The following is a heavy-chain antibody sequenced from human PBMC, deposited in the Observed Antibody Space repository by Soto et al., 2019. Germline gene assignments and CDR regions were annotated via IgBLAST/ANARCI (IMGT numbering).Heavy chain of an antibody. CDR2: FDPEDGET. V-gene: IGHV1-24*01. CDR3: ATGSNGYSGYEGIYGMDV. J-gene: IGHJ6*02. CDR1: GYTLTDLS. Sequence: ASVTVSCKVSGYTLTDLSMHWVRQAPGKGLEWMGGFDPEDGETIYAQKFQGRVTMTEDTSTDTAYMELSSLRSEDTAVYYCATGSNGYSGYEGIYGMDVWGQGTTVTVSS. D-gene: IGHD5-12*01.